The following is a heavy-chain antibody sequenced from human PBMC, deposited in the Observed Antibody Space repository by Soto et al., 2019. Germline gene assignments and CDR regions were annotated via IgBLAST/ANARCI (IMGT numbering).Heavy chain of an antibody. CDR2: ISSSSSYI. CDR3: AEADFLDSGY. CDR1: GFTFSSYS. D-gene: IGHD3-3*01. V-gene: IGHV3-21*01. Sequence: GSRRLSCAASGFTFSSYSMNWVRPAPGKGLEWVSFISSSSSYIYYADSVKGRFTISRDNAKNSLYLQMNSLRAEDTAVYYCAEADFLDSGYWGQGTLVTVSS. J-gene: IGHJ4*02.